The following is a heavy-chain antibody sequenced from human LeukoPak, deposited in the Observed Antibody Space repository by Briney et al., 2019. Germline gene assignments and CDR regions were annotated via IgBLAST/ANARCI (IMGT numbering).Heavy chain of an antibody. J-gene: IGHJ6*04. CDR3: ARDGSGSPADV. CDR2: IYYSGNT. D-gene: IGHD6-25*01. Sequence: SETLSLTCAVSGVSISSSYWSWIRQPPGKGLEWIGYIYYSGNTNYNPSLKSRVAMSIDTSKNQFSLKLTSVTAADTALYYCARDGSGSPADVWGKGTSVTVSS. V-gene: IGHV4-59*01. CDR1: GVSISSSY.